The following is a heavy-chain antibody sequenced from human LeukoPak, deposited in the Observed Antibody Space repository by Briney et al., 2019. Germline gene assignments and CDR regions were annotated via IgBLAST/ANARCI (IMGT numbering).Heavy chain of an antibody. CDR1: GFTFSNYW. J-gene: IGHJ4*02. CDR2: IKQDGSEK. V-gene: IGHV3-7*01. CDR3: AKDRSPYSFDY. Sequence: PGGSLRLSCAASGFTFSNYWMSWVRQAPGKGLEWVANIKQDGSEKYYVDSVKGRFTVSRDNAKNSLYLQMNSLRPEDTAVFYCAKDRSPYSFDYWGQGTLVTVSS.